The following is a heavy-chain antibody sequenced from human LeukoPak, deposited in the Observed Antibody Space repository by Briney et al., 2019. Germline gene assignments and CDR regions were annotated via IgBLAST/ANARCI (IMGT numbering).Heavy chain of an antibody. V-gene: IGHV3-21*01. Sequence: GGSLRLSCAASGFTFSSHSMNWVRQAPGKGLEWVSSISSSSSYIYYADSVKGRFTISRDNAKNSLYLQMNSLRAEDTAVYYCARDQDQSSGSYLYWGQGTLVTVSS. CDR1: GFTFSSHS. D-gene: IGHD1-26*01. CDR2: ISSSSSYI. J-gene: IGHJ4*02. CDR3: ARDQDQSSGSYLY.